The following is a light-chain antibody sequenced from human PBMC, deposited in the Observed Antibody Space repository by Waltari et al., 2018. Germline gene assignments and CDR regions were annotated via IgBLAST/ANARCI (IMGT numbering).Light chain of an antibody. CDR3: AAWDDSLSGRVM. V-gene: IGLV1-47*01. CDR1: ATNLGREY. CDR2: RND. Sequence: QSVLTQPASASGAPGQRVTISCSGSATNLGREYVYWYRQLPGTAPRRLIDRNDQRPGGVRGRFSGSQSGTAASLASSGLRSEDEADYYCAAWDDSLSGRVMIGGGTKLTVL. J-gene: IGLJ2*01.